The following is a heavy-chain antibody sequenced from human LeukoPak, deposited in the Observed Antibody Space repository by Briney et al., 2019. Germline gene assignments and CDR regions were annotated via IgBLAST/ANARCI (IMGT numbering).Heavy chain of an antibody. D-gene: IGHD3-10*01. J-gene: IGHJ3*01. CDR2: IDPNTGGT. Sequence: PGASVKVSCKASGYTFTRYYIHWLRQAPGQGIEWMGWIDPNTGGTNFAQKFQGRITMTRDTSINTVYMELNRLRSDDTAVYYCTKNQYSGTIITPLDPFDVWGQGTMVTVSS. V-gene: IGHV1-2*02. CDR1: GYTFTRYY. CDR3: TKNQYSGTIITPLDPFDV.